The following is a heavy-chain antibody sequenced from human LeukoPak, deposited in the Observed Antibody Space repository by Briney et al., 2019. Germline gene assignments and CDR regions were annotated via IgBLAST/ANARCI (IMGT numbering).Heavy chain of an antibody. V-gene: IGHV3-48*03. CDR2: ISSTGSTI. Sequence: GGSLRLSCAASGFTFSSYEMNWVRQAQGKGLEWVSCISSTGSTIYYADSVKGRFTVSRDNAKNSLYLQMNSLRAEDTAVYYCARPGYNSGSEYFDYWGQGTLVTVSS. CDR1: GFTFSSYE. CDR3: ARPGYNSGSEYFDY. J-gene: IGHJ4*02. D-gene: IGHD6-19*01.